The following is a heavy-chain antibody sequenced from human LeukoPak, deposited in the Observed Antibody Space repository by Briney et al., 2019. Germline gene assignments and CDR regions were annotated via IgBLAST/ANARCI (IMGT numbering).Heavy chain of an antibody. Sequence: GGSLRLSCAASGFTFSSYAMHWVRQAPGKGLEWVAVIPYDGSNKYYADSVKGRFTISRDNSKNTLYLQMNSLRAEDTAVYYCAREGRGYSYGDSDFFDYWGQGTLVTVSS. J-gene: IGHJ4*02. CDR1: GFTFSSYA. D-gene: IGHD5-18*01. CDR3: AREGRGYSYGDSDFFDY. CDR2: IPYDGSNK. V-gene: IGHV3-30-3*01.